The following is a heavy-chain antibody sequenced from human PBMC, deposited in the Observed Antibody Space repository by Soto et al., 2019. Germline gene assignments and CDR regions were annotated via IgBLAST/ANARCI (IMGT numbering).Heavy chain of an antibody. CDR3: ADSLELITIFGVVSVDY. V-gene: IGHV2-5*02. Sequence: QITLKESGPTLVKPTQTLTLTCTFSGFSLSTSGVGVGWIRQPPGKALEWLALIYWDDDTRYSPSLKSRLTISKYTSNNQVVLTMTHMDPVDTATYYCADSLELITIFGVVSVDYWGQGTLVTVSS. D-gene: IGHD3-3*01. J-gene: IGHJ4*02. CDR1: GFSLSTSGVG. CDR2: IYWDDDT.